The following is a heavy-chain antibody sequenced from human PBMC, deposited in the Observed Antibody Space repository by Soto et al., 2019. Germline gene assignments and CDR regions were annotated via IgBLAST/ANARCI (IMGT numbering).Heavy chain of an antibody. Sequence: QVQLQQWGAGLLKPSGTLSLTCAVSGGSFSGYYWCWIRQPPGKGLEWMGEINHSGSTNYNPSLRSRVTIAVDTSKNQFTLKLGSVTAADTAVCYCAVRPHSNCVGWFDPWGQGTLVTVSS. CDR3: AVRPHSNCVGWFDP. CDR1: GGSFSGYY. CDR2: INHSGST. V-gene: IGHV4-34*01. D-gene: IGHD4-4*01. J-gene: IGHJ5*02.